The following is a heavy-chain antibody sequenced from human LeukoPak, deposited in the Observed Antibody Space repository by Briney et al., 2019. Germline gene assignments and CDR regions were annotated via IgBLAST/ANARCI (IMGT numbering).Heavy chain of an antibody. CDR2: ISAYNGNT. V-gene: IGHV1-18*01. CDR3: ARVDCSSTSCYYYYYYGMDV. J-gene: IGHJ6*02. Sequence: GASVKVSCKASGYTFTSYGISWVRQAPGQGFEWMGWISAYNGNTNYAQKLQGRVTMTTDTSTSTAYMELRSLRSDDTAVYYCARVDCSSTSCYYYYYYGMDVWGQGTTVTVSS. CDR1: GYTFTSYG. D-gene: IGHD2-2*01.